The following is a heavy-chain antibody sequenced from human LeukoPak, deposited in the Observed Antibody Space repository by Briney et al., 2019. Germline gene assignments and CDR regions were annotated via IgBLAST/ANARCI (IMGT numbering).Heavy chain of an antibody. CDR1: GGSFSGYY. CDR3: ARAWFGELSGPDY. Sequence: SETLSLTCAVYGGSFSGYYWSWIHQPPGKGLEWIGEINHSGSTNYNPSLKSRVTISVDTSKNQFSLKLSSVTAADTAVYYCARAWFGELSGPDYWGQGTLVTVSS. J-gene: IGHJ4*02. CDR2: INHSGST. V-gene: IGHV4-34*01. D-gene: IGHD3-10*01.